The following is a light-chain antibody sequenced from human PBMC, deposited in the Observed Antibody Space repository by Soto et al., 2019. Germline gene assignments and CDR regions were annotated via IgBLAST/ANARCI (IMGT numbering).Light chain of an antibody. CDR2: DAS. CDR3: QQYISYPHT. CDR1: QTTNTW. J-gene: IGKJ2*01. V-gene: IGKV1-5*01. Sequence: DIQMTQFPSTLSGSVGDRVTITCRASQTTNTWLAWYQQKPGTAPKLLIYDASSLEGGVPSRFSASGSGTEFTLTISSLQPDDLATYYCQQYISYPHTFGQGTKVEIK.